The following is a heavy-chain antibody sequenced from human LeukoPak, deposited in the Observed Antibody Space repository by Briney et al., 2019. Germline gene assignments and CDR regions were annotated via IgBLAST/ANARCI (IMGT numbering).Heavy chain of an antibody. V-gene: IGHV3-23*01. J-gene: IGHJ4*02. Sequence: GGSLRLSCAASGFTFSSYAMSWVRQAPGKGLEWASAISGSGGSTYYADSVRGRFTISRDNSKNTLYLQMNSLRAEDTAVYYCAKGNGDSSSWFRWRQGLDPYYFDYWGQGTLVTVSS. CDR3: AKGNGDSSSWFRWRQGLDPYYFDY. CDR1: GFTFSSYA. CDR2: ISGSGGST. D-gene: IGHD6-13*01.